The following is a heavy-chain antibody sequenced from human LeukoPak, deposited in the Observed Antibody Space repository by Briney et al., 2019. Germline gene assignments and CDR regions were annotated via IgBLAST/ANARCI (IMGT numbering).Heavy chain of an antibody. CDR3: ARGVEPLAANTLAY. CDR2: LYSDGNT. V-gene: IGHV3-53*01. CDR1: GFTVITND. D-gene: IGHD1-14*01. J-gene: IGHJ4*02. Sequence: GGSLRLSCPASGFTVITNDMTWVRQAPGKGLDWVSVLYSDGNTKYADSVQGRFTISRDNSKNTLYLEMNSLSPDDTAVYSCARGVEPLAANTLAYWGQGTLVTVSS.